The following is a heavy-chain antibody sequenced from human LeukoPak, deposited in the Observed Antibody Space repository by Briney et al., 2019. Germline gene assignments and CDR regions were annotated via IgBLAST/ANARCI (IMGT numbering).Heavy chain of an antibody. CDR1: GFTFSSYS. CDR2: ISSSSSYI. D-gene: IGHD5-12*01. V-gene: IGHV3-21*01. J-gene: IGHJ6*02. CDR3: AKEKGRGYSGFSDYYYGMDV. Sequence: PGGSLRLSCAASGFTFSSYSMNWVRQAPGKGLEWVSSISSSSSYIYYADPVKGRFTIFRDNAKNSLYLQMNSLRAEDTAVYYCAKEKGRGYSGFSDYYYGMDVWGQGTTVTVSS.